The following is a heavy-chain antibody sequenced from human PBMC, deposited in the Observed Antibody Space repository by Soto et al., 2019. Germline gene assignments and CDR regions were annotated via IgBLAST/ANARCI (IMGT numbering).Heavy chain of an antibody. V-gene: IGHV2-70*04. CDR1: GFSLSTSGMR. J-gene: IGHJ4*01. Sequence: ESGPTLVNPTQTLTLTCTFSGFSLSTSGMRVSWIRQPPGKALEWLARIDWDDDKFYSTSLKTRLTISKDTSKNQVVLTMTNMDPVDTATYYCARSSGYNDGSDYWGQGTLVTVS. CDR2: IDWDDDK. CDR3: ARSSGYNDGSDY. D-gene: IGHD5-12*01.